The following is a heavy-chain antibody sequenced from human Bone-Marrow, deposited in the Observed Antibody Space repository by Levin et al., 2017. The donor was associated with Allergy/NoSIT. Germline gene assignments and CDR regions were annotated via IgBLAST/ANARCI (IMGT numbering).Heavy chain of an antibody. J-gene: IGHJ3*01. CDR1: GESVTNFNYF. Sequence: SQTLSLTCTVSGESVTNFNYFWGWVRQPPGKGLEWIGSIYYSGNAYYNPSLERRLSLSVDTSKNQVSLKLRSVTAADSAMYYCATQSYDYSNFIMAAFHLWGQGTMVAVSS. D-gene: IGHD3-22*01. CDR2: IYYSGNA. CDR3: ATQSYDYSNFIMAAFHL. V-gene: IGHV4-39*01.